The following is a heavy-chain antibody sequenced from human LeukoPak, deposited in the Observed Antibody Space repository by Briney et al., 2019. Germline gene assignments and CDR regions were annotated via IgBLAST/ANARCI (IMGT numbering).Heavy chain of an antibody. Sequence: GASVKVSCKASGYPFTGYYLHWIRQAPGQGLEYMGRINPNNGGTNYAQKFQDRVTMTRDTSLSTAYMELTRLRSYATAVSYCSRDLWAKDCGHLDHWGQGTLVTVSS. CDR1: GYPFTGYY. CDR2: INPNNGGT. D-gene: IGHD2-21*02. CDR3: SRDLWAKDCGHLDH. J-gene: IGHJ4*02. V-gene: IGHV1-2*06.